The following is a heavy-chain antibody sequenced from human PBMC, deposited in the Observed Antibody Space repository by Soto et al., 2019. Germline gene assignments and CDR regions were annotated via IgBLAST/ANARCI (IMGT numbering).Heavy chain of an antibody. D-gene: IGHD1-26*01. CDR2: IYYSGST. CDR3: ARDYGGATTYYYYGMDV. V-gene: IGHV4-31*02. J-gene: IGHJ6*02. Sequence: TLSIRWTVSGGSISSRGCSWSCHRQHPGKGLEWIGYIYYSGSTYYNPSLKSRVTISVDTSKNQFSLKLSSVTAAETAVYYCARDYGGATTYYYYGMDVWGQGTTVTVSS. CDR1: GGSISSRGCS.